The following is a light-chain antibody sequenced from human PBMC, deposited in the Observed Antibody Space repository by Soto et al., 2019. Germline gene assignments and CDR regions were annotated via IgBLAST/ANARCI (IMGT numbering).Light chain of an antibody. CDR1: QSVSSY. V-gene: IGKV3-11*01. CDR2: DAS. Sequence: EIVLTQSPATLSLSPGERATLSCRASQSVSSYLAWYHQKTGQAPRLLLYDASNRATVIPARFSGSGSGTDFTLTISSLEPEDFAVYYCQQRSTWPLTFGQGTKVEIK. CDR3: QQRSTWPLT. J-gene: IGKJ1*01.